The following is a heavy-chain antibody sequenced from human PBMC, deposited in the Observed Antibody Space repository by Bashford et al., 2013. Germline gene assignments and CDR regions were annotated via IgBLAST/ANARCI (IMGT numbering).Heavy chain of an antibody. CDR3: ARGGDYYDSSQAFDI. CDR1: GGSINRHY. V-gene: IGHV4-59*08. Sequence: SETLSLTCSVSGGSINRHYWNWIRQSPGKGLEWIGNIYYSGSTNYNPSLKSRVTISVDTSKNQFSLKLSSVTAADTAVYYCARGGDYYDSSQAFDIWGQGTMVTVSS. D-gene: IGHD3-22*01. CDR2: IYYSGST. J-gene: IGHJ3*02.